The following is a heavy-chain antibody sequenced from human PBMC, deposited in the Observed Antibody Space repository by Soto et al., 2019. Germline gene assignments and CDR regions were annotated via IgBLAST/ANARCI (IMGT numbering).Heavy chain of an antibody. V-gene: IGHV4-4*07. J-gene: IGHJ5*02. Sequence: LSLPCSVSRGTISGYYPTWIRNPAGNGLEWIGRIYSSGNTKYNPSLPSRVTMSLDTSNHHLSLRLPSVTAADPAVSYSASGQRFSDWFDPWGQGTLGTVCS. D-gene: IGHD3-3*01. CDR1: RGTISGYY. CDR3: ASGQRFSDWFDP. CDR2: IYSSGNT.